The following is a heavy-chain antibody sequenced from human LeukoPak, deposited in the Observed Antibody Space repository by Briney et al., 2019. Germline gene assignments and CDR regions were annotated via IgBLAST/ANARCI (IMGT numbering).Heavy chain of an antibody. V-gene: IGHV3-43*02. D-gene: IGHD2-15*01. J-gene: IGHJ4*02. Sequence: GGSLRLSCVASGFTFEDSGMHWVRQVPGRGLEWVSFIRKDGDTLYGDSVKGRFTVSRDNSKNSIYLQMNSLTIGDTALYFCGRDHPVVSYRGQGTLVAVSP. CDR2: IRKDGDTL. CDR1: GFTFEDSG. CDR3: GRDHPVVSY.